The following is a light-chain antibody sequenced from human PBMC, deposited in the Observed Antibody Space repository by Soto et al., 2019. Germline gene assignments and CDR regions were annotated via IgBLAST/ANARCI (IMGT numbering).Light chain of an antibody. V-gene: IGLV2-23*01. CDR3: CSYAGSSTLGV. Sequence: QSALTQPASVSGSPGQSITISCTGTSSDVGSYNLVSWYQQHPDKAPKLMIYEGSKRPSGVSNRFSGSKSGNTASLTISGLQAEDEADYYCCSYAGSSTLGVFGTGTKLTVL. CDR1: SSDVGSYNL. CDR2: EGS. J-gene: IGLJ1*01.